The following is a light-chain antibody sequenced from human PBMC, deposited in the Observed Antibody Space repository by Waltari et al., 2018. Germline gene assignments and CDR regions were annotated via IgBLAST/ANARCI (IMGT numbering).Light chain of an antibody. CDR1: QTVRTTY. Sequence: EIVLTQSPGTLSLSPGQRATLSCRASQTVRTTYLAWYQQKPGQAPTLVIYCASSRAAGIPDRFSGSGSGTDFSLTISSLEPEDFAVYYCQQYDISPLTFGGGTKVEIK. J-gene: IGKJ4*01. V-gene: IGKV3-20*01. CDR2: CAS. CDR3: QQYDISPLT.